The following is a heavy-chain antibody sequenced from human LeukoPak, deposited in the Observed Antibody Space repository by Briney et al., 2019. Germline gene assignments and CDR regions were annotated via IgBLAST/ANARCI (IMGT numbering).Heavy chain of an antibody. CDR2: IYSGGST. J-gene: IGHJ4*02. CDR1: GFTVSSNY. D-gene: IGHD6-19*01. V-gene: IGHV3-53*05. CDR3: AKSTVAGTGGY. Sequence: GGSLRLSCAASGFTVSSNYMSWVRQAPGKGLEWVSVIYSGGSTYYADSVKGRFTISRDNSKNTLYLQMNSLRAEDTAVYYCAKSTVAGTGGYWGQGTLVTVSS.